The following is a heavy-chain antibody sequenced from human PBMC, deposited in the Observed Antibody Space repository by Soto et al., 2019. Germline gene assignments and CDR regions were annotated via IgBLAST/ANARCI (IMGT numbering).Heavy chain of an antibody. D-gene: IGHD5-12*01. Sequence: ASVKVSCKVSGYTLTELSMHWVRQAPGKGLEWMGWINPNSGGTNYAQKFQGRVTMTRDTSISTAYMEPSRLRSDDTAVYYCAREGVDIVATQSYYYYYGMDVWGQGTTVTVSS. CDR1: GYTLTELS. CDR2: INPNSGGT. J-gene: IGHJ6*02. CDR3: AREGVDIVATQSYYYYYGMDV. V-gene: IGHV1-2*02.